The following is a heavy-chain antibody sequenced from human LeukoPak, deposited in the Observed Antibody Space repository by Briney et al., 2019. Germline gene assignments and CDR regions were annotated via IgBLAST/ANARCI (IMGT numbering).Heavy chain of an antibody. CDR3: AREGPYGSGSYYEGGFDY. CDR1: GFTFSSYE. D-gene: IGHD3-10*01. J-gene: IGHJ4*02. Sequence: GGSLRLSCAASGFTFSSYEMNWVRQAPGKGLEWVSYISSSGSTIYYTDSVKGRFTISRDNAENSLSLQMNSLRAEDTAVYYCAREGPYGSGSYYEGGFDYWGQGTLVTVSS. CDR2: ISSSGSTI. V-gene: IGHV3-48*03.